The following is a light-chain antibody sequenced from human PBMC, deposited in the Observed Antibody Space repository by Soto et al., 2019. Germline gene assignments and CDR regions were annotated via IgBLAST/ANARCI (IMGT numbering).Light chain of an antibody. CDR2: RAS. Sequence: EIVMTQSPATLSVYPGERVTLSYRASQSISSNLAWYQQKPGQSPRLLIYRASTRATGVPAWFSGSGSGTEFTLTISSLQSEDFALYYCQQYNNWPRTFGQGTRVEIK. V-gene: IGKV3-15*01. J-gene: IGKJ1*01. CDR3: QQYNNWPRT. CDR1: QSISSN.